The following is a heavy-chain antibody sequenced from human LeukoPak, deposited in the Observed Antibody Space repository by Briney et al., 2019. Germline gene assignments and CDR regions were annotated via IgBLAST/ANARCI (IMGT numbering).Heavy chain of an antibody. CDR3: VRGIPSGAIFDY. J-gene: IGHJ4*02. Sequence: PGGSLRLSCVASGFTFSSYAMSWVRQAPGKGLEWVGRTRNKGNSYTTQYAASVKGRFTISRDDSKNSLYLQMNSLKTEDTAVYYCVRGIPSGAIFDYWGQGTLVTVSS. V-gene: IGHV3-72*01. CDR2: TRNKGNSYTT. D-gene: IGHD6-25*01. CDR1: GFTFSSYA.